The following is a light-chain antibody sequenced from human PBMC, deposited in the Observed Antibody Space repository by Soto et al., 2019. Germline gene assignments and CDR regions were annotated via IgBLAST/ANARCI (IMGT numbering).Light chain of an antibody. CDR3: SSYTSSSTPYV. J-gene: IGLJ1*01. Sequence: QSALTQPASVSGSPGQSITISCTGTSSGVGGYNYVSWYQQHPGKAPKLMIYEVSNRPSGVSNRFSGSKSGNTASLTISGLQAEDEADYYCSSYTSSSTPYVFGTGTKV. V-gene: IGLV2-14*01. CDR1: SSGVGGYNY. CDR2: EVS.